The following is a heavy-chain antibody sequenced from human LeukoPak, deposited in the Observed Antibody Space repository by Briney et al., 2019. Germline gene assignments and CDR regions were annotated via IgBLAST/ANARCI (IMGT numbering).Heavy chain of an antibody. Sequence: GGSLRLSCAASGFTFSSYGMHWVRQAPGKGLEWVAVISYDGSNKYYADSVKGRFTISRDNSKNTLYLQMNSLRAEDTAVYYCAKDRDMWGQGTLVTVSS. CDR3: AKDRDM. J-gene: IGHJ4*02. D-gene: IGHD2-15*01. CDR1: GFTFSSYG. V-gene: IGHV3-30*18. CDR2: ISYDGSNK.